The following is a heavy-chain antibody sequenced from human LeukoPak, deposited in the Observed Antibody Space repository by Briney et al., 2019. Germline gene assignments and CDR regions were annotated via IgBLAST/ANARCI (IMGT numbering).Heavy chain of an antibody. J-gene: IGHJ3*02. V-gene: IGHV4-30-2*01. Sequence: PSQTLSLTCTVSGGSISSGGYYWSWIRQPPGKGLEWIGYIYHSGSTYYNPSLKSRVTISVDTSKNQFSLKLSSVTAADTAVYYCARAVATSWYVDYDAFDIWGQGTMVTVSS. CDR3: ARAVATSWYVDYDAFDI. CDR1: GGSISSGGYY. D-gene: IGHD6-13*01. CDR2: IYHSGST.